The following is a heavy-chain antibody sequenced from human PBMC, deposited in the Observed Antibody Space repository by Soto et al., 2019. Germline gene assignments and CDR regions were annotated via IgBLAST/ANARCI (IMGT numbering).Heavy chain of an antibody. CDR3: ARGSREYSYDLGY. CDR1: GFSVSSNY. V-gene: IGHV3-53*01. Sequence: GGSLRLSCAASGFSVSSNYMSWVRQAAGKGLEWVSVIYSGGSTYYADSVKGRFTISRDNSKNTLYLQMNSLRADGTAVYYCARGSREYSYDLGYWGQGTLVTVSS. D-gene: IGHD5-18*01. J-gene: IGHJ4*01. CDR2: IYSGGST.